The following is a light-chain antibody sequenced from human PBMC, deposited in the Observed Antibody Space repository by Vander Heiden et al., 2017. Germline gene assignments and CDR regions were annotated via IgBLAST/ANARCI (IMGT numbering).Light chain of an antibody. Sequence: EIVMTQSSATLSVSPGERATLSCRASQRASSNLAWYQQQPGSAPRLLVYGASTRATGIPARFSGSGSGTEFTLTISSLQSEDFAVYYCQQYNNWPPMYTFGQGTKLEIK. CDR1: QRASSN. CDR3: QQYNNWPPMYT. V-gene: IGKV3-15*01. J-gene: IGKJ2*01. CDR2: GAS.